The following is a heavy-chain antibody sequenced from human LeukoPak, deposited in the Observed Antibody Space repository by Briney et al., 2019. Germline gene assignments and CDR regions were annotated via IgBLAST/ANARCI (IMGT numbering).Heavy chain of an antibody. Sequence: GGSLRLSCAASGFPFSVYGMHWVRQAPGKGLGWVAVIGHDGSFKESADAVKGRFTISRDNPKNTLYLHMSSLRAEDTAVYYCARDLGRGSYVDYWGQGSLVTVSS. CDR1: GFPFSVYG. V-gene: IGHV3-33*01. J-gene: IGHJ4*02. CDR3: ARDLGRGSYVDY. CDR2: IGHDGSFK. D-gene: IGHD3-16*01.